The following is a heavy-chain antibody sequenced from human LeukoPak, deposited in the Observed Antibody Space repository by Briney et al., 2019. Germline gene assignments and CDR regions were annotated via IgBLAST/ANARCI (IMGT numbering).Heavy chain of an antibody. J-gene: IGHJ4*02. CDR3: ARVTLHSRDYYFDY. CDR1: GYTFTGYY. D-gene: IGHD5-24*01. V-gene: IGHV1-2*02. CDR2: INPNSGGT. Sequence: ASVKVSCKASGYTFTGYYMHWVRQAPGQGLEWMGWINPNSGGTNYAQKFQGRVTMTRDTSISTAYMELSRLRSDDTAVYYCARVTLHSRDYYFDYWGQGTLVTVSS.